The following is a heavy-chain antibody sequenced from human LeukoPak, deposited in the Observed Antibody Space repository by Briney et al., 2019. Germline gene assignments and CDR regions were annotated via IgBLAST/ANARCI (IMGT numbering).Heavy chain of an antibody. J-gene: IGHJ4*02. CDR1: GGSFSGYY. CDR3: ARGGLRPHYFDY. V-gene: IGHV4-34*01. Sequence: SETLSLTSAVYGGSFSGYYWSWIRQPPGKGLEWIGEINHSGSTNYNPSLKSRVTISVDTSKNQFSLKLSSVTAADTAVYYCARGGLRPHYFDYWGQGTLVTVSS. D-gene: IGHD4-17*01. CDR2: INHSGST.